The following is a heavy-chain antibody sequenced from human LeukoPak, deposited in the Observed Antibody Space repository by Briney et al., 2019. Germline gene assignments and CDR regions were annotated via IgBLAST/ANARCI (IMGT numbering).Heavy chain of an antibody. J-gene: IGHJ4*02. CDR2: MSGSGGST. Sequence: GGSLRLSCAVSGFTFSNFAMSWVRQAPGKGLEWVSAMSGSGGSTYYADSVKGRFTISRDNSKNTLYLQMSSLRAEDTAVYYCAKHGEREGWELLGAFFDYWGQGTLVTVSS. CDR1: GFTFSNFA. D-gene: IGHD1-26*01. CDR3: AKHGEREGWELLGAFFDY. V-gene: IGHV3-23*01.